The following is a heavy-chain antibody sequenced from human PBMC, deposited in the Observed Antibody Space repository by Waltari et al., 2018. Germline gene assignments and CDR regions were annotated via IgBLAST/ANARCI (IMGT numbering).Heavy chain of an antibody. J-gene: IGHJ3*01. Sequence: EVQLVESGGVVVQPGGSLRLSCAPSGFTSDNYFMNWVRQARGKGLEGISLISWDDCINDYADSVKGRFIISRDNSKNSLSLQMNSLRPEDTALDFCAKEVVPLASRRGAFDLWCQGTLVAVSS. CDR1: GFTSDNYF. D-gene: IGHD6-6*01. V-gene: IGHV3-43D*03. CDR2: ISWDDCIN. CDR3: AKEVVPLASRRGAFDL.